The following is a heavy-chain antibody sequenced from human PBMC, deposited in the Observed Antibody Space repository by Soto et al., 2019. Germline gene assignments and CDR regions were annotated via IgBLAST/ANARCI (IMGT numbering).Heavy chain of an antibody. V-gene: IGHV3-30*09. CDR1: GCIFISYV. D-gene: IGHD3-22*01. J-gene: IGHJ4*02. CDR2: ISHDGKNK. CDR3: GSASYYDRSDYLPFDY. Sequence: GGSLRLSFAVSGCIFISYVIHWVRQAPGKGLGWVAVISHDGKNKYYSDSDKAGFAIPTDNSKNTLYLKMNSLRAEDTAVYYCGSASYYDRSDYLPFDYWRKGTLVTVSS.